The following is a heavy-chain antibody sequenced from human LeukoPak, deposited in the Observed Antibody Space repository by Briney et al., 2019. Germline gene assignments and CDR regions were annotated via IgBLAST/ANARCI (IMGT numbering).Heavy chain of an antibody. CDR2: IKQDGSEK. CDR1: GFTFSSYW. CDR3: ARDPLWYGDYDLYFDY. V-gene: IGHV3-7*03. J-gene: IGHJ4*02. Sequence: GGSLGLSCAASGFTFSSYWMSWVRQAPGKGLEWVANIKQDGSEKYYVDSVKGRFTISRDNAKNSLYLQMNSLRAEDTAVYYCARDPLWYGDYDLYFDYWGQGTLVTVSS. D-gene: IGHD4-17*01.